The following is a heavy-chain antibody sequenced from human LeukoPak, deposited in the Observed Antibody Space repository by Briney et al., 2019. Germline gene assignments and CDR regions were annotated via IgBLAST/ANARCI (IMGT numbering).Heavy chain of an antibody. Sequence: GGSLRLSCAASGFTFTSYNMNWVRQAPGKGLELVSSITSSSSYIYYADSVKGRFTISRDNAKNSLYLQMDSLRVEDTAVYYCARDPYSGNYGAYYYYYMDVWGKGTTVTISS. CDR3: ARDPYSGNYGAYYYYYMDV. CDR2: ITSSSSYI. J-gene: IGHJ6*03. D-gene: IGHD1-26*01. CDR1: GFTFTSYN. V-gene: IGHV3-21*06.